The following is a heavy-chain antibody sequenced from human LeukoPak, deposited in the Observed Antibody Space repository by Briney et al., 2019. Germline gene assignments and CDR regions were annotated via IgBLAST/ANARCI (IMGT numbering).Heavy chain of an antibody. CDR3: AKIRPPAYDI. V-gene: IGHV3-30*04. D-gene: IGHD3-3*02. CDR2: ISYDGSNE. CDR1: GFTFSSYV. Sequence: GGSLRLSCAASGFTFSSYVMHWVRQAPGKGLEWVAIISYDGSNEYYADSVKGRFTSSRDNSKNTLYLQMNSLRAEDTAVYYCAKIRPPAYDIWGQGTMVTVSS. J-gene: IGHJ3*02.